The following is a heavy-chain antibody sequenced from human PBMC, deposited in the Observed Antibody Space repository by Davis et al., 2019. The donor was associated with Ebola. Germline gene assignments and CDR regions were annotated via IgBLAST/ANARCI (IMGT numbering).Heavy chain of an antibody. Sequence: GESLKISCAASGFTFSSYGMHWVRQAPGKGLEWVAVISNDGSNKYYADSVKGRFTISRDNSKNTLYLQMNSLRAEDTAVYYCARGIDYWGQGTLVTVSS. J-gene: IGHJ4*02. CDR1: GFTFSSYG. CDR2: ISNDGSNK. V-gene: IGHV3-30*03. CDR3: ARGIDY.